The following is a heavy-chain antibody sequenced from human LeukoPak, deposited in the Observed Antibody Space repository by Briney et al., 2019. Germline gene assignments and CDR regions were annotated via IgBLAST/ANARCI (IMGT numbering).Heavy chain of an antibody. J-gene: IGHJ4*02. CDR1: GGSISNYY. CDR3: ARDSGVMGAYFDY. D-gene: IGHD3-16*01. V-gene: IGHV4-59*01. Sequence: PSETLSLTCTVSGGSISNYYWSWIRQPPGKGLEWMGYTHNSGSTNYNPSLKSRVTMSVDTSKNQFSLKLSSVTAADTAVYYCARDSGVMGAYFDYWGQGTLVTVPS. CDR2: THNSGST.